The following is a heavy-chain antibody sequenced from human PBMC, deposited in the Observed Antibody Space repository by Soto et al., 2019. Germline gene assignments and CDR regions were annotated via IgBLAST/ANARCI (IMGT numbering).Heavy chain of an antibody. D-gene: IGHD1-26*01. J-gene: IGHJ3*02. CDR3: ARDEGGGELGAFDI. CDR2: IIPIFGTA. V-gene: IGHV1-69*12. CDR1: GGTFSSYA. Sequence: QVQLVQSGAEVKKPGSSVKVSCKASGGTFSSYAISWVRQAPGQGLEWMGGIIPIFGTANYAQKFQGRVTITADESKSTAYMELSSLSSKDTAVYYCARDEGGGELGAFDIWGQVKMVTDSS.